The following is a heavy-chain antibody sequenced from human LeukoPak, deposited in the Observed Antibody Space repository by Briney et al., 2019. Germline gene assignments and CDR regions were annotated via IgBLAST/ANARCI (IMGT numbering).Heavy chain of an antibody. J-gene: IGHJ4*02. CDR2: INHSGST. V-gene: IGHV4-34*01. D-gene: IGHD5-12*01. CDR3: ARGRGYGPMRGFDY. CDR1: GGSFSGYY. Sequence: SETLSLTCAVYGGSFSGYYWSWIRQPPGKGLEWIGEINHSGSTNYNPSLKSRVTISVDTSKNQFSLKLSSVTAADTAVYYCARGRGYGPMRGFDYWGQGTLVTVSS.